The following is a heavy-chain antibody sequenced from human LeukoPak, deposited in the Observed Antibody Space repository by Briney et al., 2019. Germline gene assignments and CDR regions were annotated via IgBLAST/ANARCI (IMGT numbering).Heavy chain of an antibody. CDR3: VKDIVVPAALRGAHYYGMDV. V-gene: IGHV3-64D*09. CDR1: GFTLSSYA. CDR2: ISSNGGST. D-gene: IGHD2-2*01. J-gene: IGHJ6*02. Sequence: PGGSLRLSCSASGFTLSSYAMHWVRQAPGKGLEYVSAISSNGGSTYYADSVKGRFTISRDNSKNTLYLQMSSLRAEDTAVYYCVKDIVVPAALRGAHYYGMDVWGQGTTVTVSS.